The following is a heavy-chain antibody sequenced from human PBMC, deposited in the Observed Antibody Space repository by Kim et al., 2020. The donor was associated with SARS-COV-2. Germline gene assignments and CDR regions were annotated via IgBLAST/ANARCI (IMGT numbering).Heavy chain of an antibody. D-gene: IGHD1-1*01. CDR3: ARIWNDGFFYYYMDV. V-gene: IGHV3-48*03. J-gene: IGHJ6*03. Sequence: DSVTGRFIISRDTTENSLYLQMNSLRVEDTAVYYCARIWNDGFFYYYMDVWGKGTTVTVSS.